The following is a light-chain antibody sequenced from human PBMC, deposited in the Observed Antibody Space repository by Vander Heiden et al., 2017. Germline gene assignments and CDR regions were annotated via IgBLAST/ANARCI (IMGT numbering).Light chain of an antibody. Sequence: QSALTQPASVSGSPGQSITISCTGTSSDVGGYNLVSWYQQHPGKAPKLMIYEVSKRPSGVSNRFSGSKSGNTASLTISGLQADDESYYYCCSYAGSRVFGGGTKLTVL. V-gene: IGLV2-23*02. CDR2: EVS. J-gene: IGLJ3*02. CDR1: SSDVGGYNL. CDR3: CSYAGSRV.